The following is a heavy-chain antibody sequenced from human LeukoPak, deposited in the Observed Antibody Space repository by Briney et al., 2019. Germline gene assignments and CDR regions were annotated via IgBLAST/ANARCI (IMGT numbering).Heavy chain of an antibody. D-gene: IGHD6-19*01. CDR3: ARDPGAVAGTELDY. J-gene: IGHJ4*02. CDR2: ISAYNGNT. CDR1: GYTFTNYG. Sequence: ASVTVSCKASGYTFTNYGISWVRQAPGQGLEWMGWISAYNGNTNYAQKLQGRVTMTTDTSTSTAYMELRSLRSDDTAVYYCARDPGAVAGTELDYWGQGTLVTVSS. V-gene: IGHV1-18*01.